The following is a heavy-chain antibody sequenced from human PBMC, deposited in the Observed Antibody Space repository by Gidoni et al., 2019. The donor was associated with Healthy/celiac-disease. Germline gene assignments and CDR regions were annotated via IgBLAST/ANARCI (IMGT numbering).Heavy chain of an antibody. D-gene: IGHD3-10*01. CDR1: GFTFRSYA. J-gene: IGHJ4*02. CDR3: ARGLVRGVIRTPLDY. CDR2: RSYDVSNK. Sequence: QVPLVASGGGAVQPGRSLRLSCAASGFTFRSYAMHWARQAPGTGLEWVAVRSYDVSNKYYADSVKGRFTISRDNSKNTLYLQMNSLRAEDTAVYYCARGLVRGVIRTPLDYWGQGTLVTVSS. V-gene: IGHV3-30-3*01.